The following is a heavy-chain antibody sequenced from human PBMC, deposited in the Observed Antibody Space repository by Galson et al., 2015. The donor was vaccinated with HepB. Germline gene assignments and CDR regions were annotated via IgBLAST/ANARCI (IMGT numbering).Heavy chain of an antibody. D-gene: IGHD4-17*01. J-gene: IGHJ4*02. CDR1: GGSISSYY. V-gene: IGHV4-59*01. CDR3: ASCLGGDYLNY. CDR2: ISFSGTT. Sequence: SETLSLTCTVSGGSISSYYWSWIRQPPGKGLEWIGYISFSGTTNYDPSLKSRVTVSLDTSTNQFSLKLTSVTAADTAVYYCASCLGGDYLNYWGQGTLVTVSS.